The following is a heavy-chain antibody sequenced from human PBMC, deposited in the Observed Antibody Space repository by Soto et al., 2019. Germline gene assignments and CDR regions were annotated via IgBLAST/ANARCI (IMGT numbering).Heavy chain of an antibody. CDR3: ARDCQGGYGRGFDY. D-gene: IGHD4-17*01. J-gene: IGHJ4*02. Sequence: SETLSLTCTVSGGSISSGGYYWSWLRQHPGKGLEWIGYIYYSGSTYYNPSLKSRVTISVDTSKNQFSLKLSSVTAADTAVYYCARDCQGGYGRGFDYWGQGTLVTVSS. CDR2: IYYSGST. CDR1: GGSISSGGYY. V-gene: IGHV4-31*03.